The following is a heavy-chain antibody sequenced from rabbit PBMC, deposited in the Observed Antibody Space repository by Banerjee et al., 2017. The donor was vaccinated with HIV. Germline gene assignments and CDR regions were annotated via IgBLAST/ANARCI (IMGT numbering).Heavy chain of an antibody. CDR1: GFSFNSCL. V-gene: IGHV1S45*01. Sequence: EESGGDLVKPEGSLTLTCTASGFSFNSCLICWVRQAPGKGLEWIACISAGDGSTYYASWAKGRFTISQTSSTTVTLQMTSLTAADTATYFCAREFWVGSSYPTRLDLWGQGTLVTVS. CDR3: AREFWVGSSYPTRLDL. CDR2: ISAGDGST. D-gene: IGHD8-1*01. J-gene: IGHJ3*01.